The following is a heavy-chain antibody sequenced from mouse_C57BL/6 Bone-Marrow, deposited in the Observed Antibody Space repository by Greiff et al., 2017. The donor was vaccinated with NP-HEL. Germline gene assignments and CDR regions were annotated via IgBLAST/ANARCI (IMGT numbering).Heavy chain of an antibody. V-gene: IGHV5-9-1*02. CDR3: TRDNWAFYAMDY. D-gene: IGHD4-1*01. CDR2: ISSGGDYI. J-gene: IGHJ4*01. Sequence: DVMLVESGEGLVKPGGSLKLSCAASGFTFSSYAMSWVRQTPEKRLEWVAYISSGGDYIYYADTVKGRFTISRDNARNTLYLQMSSLKSEDTAMYYCTRDNWAFYAMDYWGQGTSVTVSS. CDR1: GFTFSSYA.